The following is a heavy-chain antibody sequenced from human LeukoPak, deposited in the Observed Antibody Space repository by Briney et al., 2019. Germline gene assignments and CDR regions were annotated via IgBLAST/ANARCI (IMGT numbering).Heavy chain of an antibody. J-gene: IGHJ4*02. CDR3: ARDWGTTGTTGWMFDY. D-gene: IGHD1-1*01. CDR2: TWFDGSNK. V-gene: IGHV3-33*01. CDR1: GFTFSRSG. Sequence: GGSLRLSCAASGFTFSRSGMHWVRQAPGKGLEWVAITWFDGSNKYYADSVKGRFTISRDNSKNTLYLQMNSLRADDTAVYYCARDWGTTGTTGWMFDYWGERPVDPVSS.